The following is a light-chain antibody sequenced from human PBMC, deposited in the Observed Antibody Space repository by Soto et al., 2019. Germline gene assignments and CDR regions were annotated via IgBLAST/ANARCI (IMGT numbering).Light chain of an antibody. CDR2: EVS. V-gene: IGLV2-14*01. Sequence: QSALTQPASVSGSPGQSITISCTGTSSDVGGYNYVSWYQQHPGKAPKLMIYEVSNRPSGVSNRFSGSKSGNTASLTISGLQAEDEADYYCSSYTGSSTHWVFGGGTKLTVL. CDR3: SSYTGSSTHWV. CDR1: SSDVGGYNY. J-gene: IGLJ3*02.